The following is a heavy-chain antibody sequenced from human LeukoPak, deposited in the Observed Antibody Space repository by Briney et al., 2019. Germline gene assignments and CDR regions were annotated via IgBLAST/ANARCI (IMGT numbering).Heavy chain of an antibody. D-gene: IGHD2-2*01. V-gene: IGHV3-23*01. CDR1: GFTFSSYA. Sequence: GGSLRLSCAASGFTFSSYAMSWVRPAPGKGLEWVSAISGSGGSTYYADSVKGRFTISRVNSKNTLYLQMNSLRAEDTAVYYCAKSPDIVVVPAARYFDYWGQGTLVTVSS. CDR2: ISGSGGST. J-gene: IGHJ4*02. CDR3: AKSPDIVVVPAARYFDY.